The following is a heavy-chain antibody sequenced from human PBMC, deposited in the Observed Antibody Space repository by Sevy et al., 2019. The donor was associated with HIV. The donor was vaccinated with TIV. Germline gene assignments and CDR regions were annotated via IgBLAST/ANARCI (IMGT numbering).Heavy chain of an antibody. Sequence: GGSLRLSCAVSGFTFSNYAMNWVRQAPGKGLEWVSTIYGSGGITYYADSVRGRFTISRDNSKNTLHLQMNSLRAEDTAVYYCAGGCYDSSGSFDAFDIWGQGTRVTVSS. D-gene: IGHD3-22*01. CDR1: GFTFSNYA. CDR2: IYGSGGIT. CDR3: AGGCYDSSGSFDAFDI. J-gene: IGHJ3*02. V-gene: IGHV3-23*01.